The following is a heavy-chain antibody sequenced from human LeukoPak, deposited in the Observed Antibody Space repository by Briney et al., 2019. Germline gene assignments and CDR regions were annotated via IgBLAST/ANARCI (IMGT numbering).Heavy chain of an antibody. D-gene: IGHD3-16*02. Sequence: SETLSLTSAVYGGSFSGYYWSWIRQPPGKGLEWIGEINHSGSTNYNPSLKSRVTISVDTSKNQFSLKLSSVTAADTAVYYCARRGDYVWGSYRSIRNWFDPWGQGTLVTVSS. CDR1: GGSFSGYY. CDR3: ARRGDYVWGSYRSIRNWFDP. V-gene: IGHV4-34*01. CDR2: INHSGST. J-gene: IGHJ5*02.